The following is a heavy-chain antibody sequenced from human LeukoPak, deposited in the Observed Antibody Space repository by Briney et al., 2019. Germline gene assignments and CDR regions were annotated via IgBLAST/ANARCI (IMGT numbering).Heavy chain of an antibody. D-gene: IGHD3-9*01. CDR2: IRGSGGST. J-gene: IGHJ4*02. Sequence: PGGSLRLSCAASGITFSSYAMSWVRQARGKGLEWVSAIRGSGGSTYYADSVKGRFTISRDNSKNTLYLQMNSLRAEDTAVYYCAKGLYYDILTGYGYWGQGTLVTVSS. V-gene: IGHV3-23*01. CDR3: AKGLYYDILTGYGY. CDR1: GITFSSYA.